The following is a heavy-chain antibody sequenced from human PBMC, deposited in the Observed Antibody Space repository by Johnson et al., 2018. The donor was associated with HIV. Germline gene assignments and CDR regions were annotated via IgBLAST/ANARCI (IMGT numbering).Heavy chain of an antibody. V-gene: IGHV3-30-3*01. J-gene: IGHJ3*02. CDR1: GFTFSSYA. D-gene: IGHD1-26*01. Sequence: QEQLVESGGGVVQPGRSLRLSCAASGFTFSSYAMHWVRQAPGKGLEWVAVISYDGSNKYYADSVKGRFTISRDNSKNTLYLQMNSLRAEDTAVYYCARPGVAATKGAFDIWGQGTMVTVSS. CDR2: ISYDGSNK. CDR3: ARPGVAATKGAFDI.